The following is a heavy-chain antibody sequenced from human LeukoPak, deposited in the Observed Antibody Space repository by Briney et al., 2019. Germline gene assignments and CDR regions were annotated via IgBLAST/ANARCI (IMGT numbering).Heavy chain of an antibody. D-gene: IGHD2-15*01. CDR2: IRSKAYGGTT. CDR3: TTIRGFCGGRSCLGY. J-gene: IGHJ4*02. V-gene: IGHV3-49*03. Sequence: GGSLRLSCTASGFTFGDYAMSWFRQAPGKGLEWVGFIRSKAYGGTTEYAASVKGRFTIARDDSKNTLYLQMNSLKSEDTAVYYCTTIRGFCGGRSCLGYWGQGSLVTVSS. CDR1: GFTFGDYA.